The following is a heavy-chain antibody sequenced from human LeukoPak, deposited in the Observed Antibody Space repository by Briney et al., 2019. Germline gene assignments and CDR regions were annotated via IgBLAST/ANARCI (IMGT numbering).Heavy chain of an antibody. CDR2: IYSGGTT. J-gene: IGHJ4*02. Sequence: GGSLRLSCAASGFTVSSSYMNWVRQAPGKGLEWVSVIYSGGTTYYADSVKGRFTISRDNSKNTLYLQMNSLGAGDTAVYYCARELHLGQGTLVTVSS. V-gene: IGHV3-66*02. CDR1: GFTVSSSY. D-gene: IGHD1-26*01. CDR3: ARELH.